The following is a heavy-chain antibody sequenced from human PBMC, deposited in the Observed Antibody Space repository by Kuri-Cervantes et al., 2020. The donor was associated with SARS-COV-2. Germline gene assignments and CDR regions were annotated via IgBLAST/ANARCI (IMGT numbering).Heavy chain of an antibody. J-gene: IGHJ4*02. V-gene: IGHV3-30*18. CDR1: GFTFSSYG. D-gene: IGHD3-22*01. CDR3: AKDLGGYVGN. CDR2: ISYDGSNK. Sequence: GESLKISCAASGFTFSSYGMHWVRQAPGKGLEWVAVISYDGSNKYYADSVKGRFTISRDNSKNALYLQMNSLTAEDTAVYYCAKDLGGYVGNWGQGTLVTVSS.